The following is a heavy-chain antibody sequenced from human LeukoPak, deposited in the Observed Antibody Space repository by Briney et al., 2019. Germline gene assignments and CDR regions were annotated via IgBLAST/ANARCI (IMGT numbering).Heavy chain of an antibody. CDR1: GGSISSYY. J-gene: IGHJ4*02. CDR3: AGYSGYDPNFDY. D-gene: IGHD5-12*01. CDR2: IYYSGST. Sequence: SETLSLTCTVSGGSISSYYWSWIRQPPGKGLEWIGYIYYSGSTNYNPSLKSRVTISVDTSKNQFSLKLSSVTAADTAVYYCAGYSGYDPNFDYWGQGTLVTVSS. V-gene: IGHV4-59*08.